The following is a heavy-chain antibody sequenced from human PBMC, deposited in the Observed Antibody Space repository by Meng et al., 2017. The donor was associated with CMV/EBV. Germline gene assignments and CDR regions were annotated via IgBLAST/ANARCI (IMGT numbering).Heavy chain of an antibody. J-gene: IGHJ5*02. D-gene: IGHD3-3*01. CDR3: ARLGGVTIFGVVIPNWFDP. CDR2: IYYSGST. CDR1: GGSISSYY. Sequence: GSLRLSCTVSGGSISSYYWSWIRQPPGKGLEWIGYIYYSGSTNYNPSLKSRATISVDTSKNQFSLKLSSVTAADTAVYYCARLGGVTIFGVVIPNWFDPWGQGTLVTVSS. V-gene: IGHV4-59*01.